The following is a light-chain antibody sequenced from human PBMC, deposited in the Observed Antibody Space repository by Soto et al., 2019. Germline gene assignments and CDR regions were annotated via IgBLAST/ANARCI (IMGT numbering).Light chain of an antibody. Sequence: EIVLTQSPATLSLSPGERATLSCRASQSVVSSLAWYQQKPGQAPRLLIYDTSNRATGIPARFSGSGSGTDFTLTISSLEPEDFAIYYCHQRSNWPWTFSQGTKVELK. CDR1: QSVVSS. CDR3: HQRSNWPWT. CDR2: DTS. V-gene: IGKV3-11*01. J-gene: IGKJ1*01.